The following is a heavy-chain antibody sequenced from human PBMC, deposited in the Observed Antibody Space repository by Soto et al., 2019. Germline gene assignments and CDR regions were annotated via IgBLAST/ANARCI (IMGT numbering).Heavy chain of an antibody. V-gene: IGHV5-51*01. J-gene: IGHJ6*02. D-gene: IGHD5-18*01. CDR2: IYPGDSDT. Sequence: GESLKISCKGSGYSFTSYWIGWVRQMPGKGLEWMGIIYPGDSDTRYSPSFQGQVTISADKSISTAYLQWGSLKASDTAMYYCARHKIEADTAMDPYYYCGMDVWGQGTTVTVSS. CDR3: ARHKIEADTAMDPYYYCGMDV. CDR1: GYSFTSYW.